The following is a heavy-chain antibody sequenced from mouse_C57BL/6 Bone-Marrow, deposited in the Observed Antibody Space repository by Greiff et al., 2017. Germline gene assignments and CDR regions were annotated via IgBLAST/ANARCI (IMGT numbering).Heavy chain of an antibody. CDR2: IDPENGDT. CDR1: GFNIKDDY. J-gene: IGHJ3*01. Sequence: VQLQQFGAELVRPGASVKLSCTASGFNIKDDYMHWVKQRPEQGLEWIGWIDPENGDTEYASKFQGKATITADTSSNTAYLQLSSLTSEDTAVYYCTTSGFFFAYWGQGTLVTVSA. CDR3: TTSGFFFAY. D-gene: IGHD3-1*01. V-gene: IGHV14-4*01.